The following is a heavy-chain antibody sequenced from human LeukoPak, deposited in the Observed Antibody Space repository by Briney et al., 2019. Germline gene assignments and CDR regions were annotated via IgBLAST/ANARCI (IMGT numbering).Heavy chain of an antibody. V-gene: IGHV3-7*01. CDR1: GFTFSSYW. CDR2: IKQDGSEK. CDR3: ARDSPRGLYYYYGMDV. J-gene: IGHJ6*02. Sequence: TGGSLRLSCSASGFTFSSYWMSWVRQAPGKGLEGVANIKQDGSEKYYVDSVKGRFTISRDNAKNSLYLQMNSLRAEDTAVYYCARDSPRGLYYYYGMDVWGQGTTVTVSS. D-gene: IGHD3-10*01.